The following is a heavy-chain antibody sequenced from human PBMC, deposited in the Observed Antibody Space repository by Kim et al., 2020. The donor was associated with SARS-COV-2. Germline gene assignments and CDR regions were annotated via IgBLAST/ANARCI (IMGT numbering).Heavy chain of an antibody. J-gene: IGHJ4*02. CDR2: TRNKANSYTT. D-gene: IGHD3-10*01. Sequence: GGSLRLSCAASGFTFSDHYMDWVRQAPGKGLEWVGRTRNKANSYTTEYAASVKGRFTISRDDSKNSLYLQMNSLKTEDTAVYYCARGNYYGSGYYFDYWGQGTLGTVSS. CDR1: GFTFSDHY. CDR3: ARGNYYGSGYYFDY. V-gene: IGHV3-72*01.